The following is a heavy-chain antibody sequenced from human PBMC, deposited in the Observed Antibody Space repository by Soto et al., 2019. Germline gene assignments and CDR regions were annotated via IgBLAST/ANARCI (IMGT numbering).Heavy chain of an antibody. D-gene: IGHD2-15*01. CDR3: ARGTRLVFVYYYYYMDV. V-gene: IGHV4-34*01. CDR1: GGSFSGYY. Sequence: TLSLTCAVYGGSFSGYYWSWIRQPPGKGLEWIGEINHSGSTNYNPSLKSRVTISVDTSKNQFSLKLSSVTAADTAVYYCARGTRLVFVYYYYYMDVWGKGTTVTVSS. CDR2: INHSGST. J-gene: IGHJ6*03.